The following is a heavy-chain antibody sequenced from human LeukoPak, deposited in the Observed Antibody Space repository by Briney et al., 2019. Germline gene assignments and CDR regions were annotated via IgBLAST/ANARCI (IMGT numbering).Heavy chain of an antibody. Sequence: GASVKESCKASGYTFSHYYIYWLRQAPGQRLEWLGWIYCKDGVTKYAEIFEGRVTMTRNTSIDTVYMELRGPTSDDTAVFYCARDGVSVMPEFDFWGQGTLVTVSS. J-gene: IGHJ4*02. D-gene: IGHD2/OR15-2a*01. CDR2: IYCKDGVT. CDR3: ARDGVSVMPEFDF. V-gene: IGHV1-2*02. CDR1: GYTFSHYY.